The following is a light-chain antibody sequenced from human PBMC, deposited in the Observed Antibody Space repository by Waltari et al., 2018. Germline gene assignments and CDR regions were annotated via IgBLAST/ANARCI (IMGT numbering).Light chain of an antibody. J-gene: IGKJ3*01. CDR2: DAS. Sequence: EIVLTQSPGTLSLSPGERATLSCRASQSVSSHLAWYQQKPGQAPRLLIYDASIRATGIPVRFSGSGSGTDFTLTISSLEPEDSAVYYCQQRYNSFTFGPGTKVDIK. CDR1: QSVSSH. V-gene: IGKV3-11*01. CDR3: QQRYNSFT.